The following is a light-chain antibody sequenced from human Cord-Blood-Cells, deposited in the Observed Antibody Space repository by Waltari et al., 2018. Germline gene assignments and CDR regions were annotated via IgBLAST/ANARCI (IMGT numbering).Light chain of an antibody. V-gene: IGLV2-14*03. CDR3: SSYTSSSTWV. J-gene: IGLJ3*02. Sequence: QFALTQPASVSGSPGQAITLSRTGTSSDVGGYNSVSWYQHHPGKAPKLMIYDVSNRPSGVSNRFSGSRSGNTASLTISGLQTEDEADYYCSSYTSSSTWVFGGGTKLTVL. CDR1: SSDVGGYNS. CDR2: DVS.